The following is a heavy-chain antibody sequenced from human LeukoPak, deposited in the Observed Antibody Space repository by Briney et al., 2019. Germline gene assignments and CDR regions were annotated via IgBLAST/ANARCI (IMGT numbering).Heavy chain of an antibody. CDR1: GFTFSSYA. D-gene: IGHD5-24*01. CDR3: ARDWVYKIDY. Sequence: GGSLRLSCAASGFTFSSYAMGWVRQAPGKGLVWVSRISHDGFISYADSVKGRFTISRDNAKNTLILQMNSLRAEDTAVYYCARDWVYKIDYWGRGTLVTVSS. J-gene: IGHJ4*02. CDR2: ISHDGFI. V-gene: IGHV3-74*01.